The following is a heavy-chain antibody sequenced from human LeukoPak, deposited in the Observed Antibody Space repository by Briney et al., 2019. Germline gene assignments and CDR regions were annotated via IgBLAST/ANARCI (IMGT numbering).Heavy chain of an antibody. V-gene: IGHV1-2*02. Sequence: ASVKVSCKASGYTFTGYYMHWVRQAPGQGLEWMGWINPNSGGTNSAQKFQGRVTMTRDTSISTAYMEVRRLRSDDTAVYFCARDHPRTSSASDYWGQGTLVTVSS. CDR2: INPNSGGT. CDR1: GYTFTGYY. CDR3: ARDHPRTSSASDY. D-gene: IGHD1/OR15-1a*01. J-gene: IGHJ4*02.